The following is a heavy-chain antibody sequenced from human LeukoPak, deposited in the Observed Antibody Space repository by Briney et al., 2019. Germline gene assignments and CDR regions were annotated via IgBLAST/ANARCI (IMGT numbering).Heavy chain of an antibody. V-gene: IGHV4-59*08. CDR2: IYYSGST. CDR3: ARTSVLWFGELLSAFDI. D-gene: IGHD3-10*01. Sequence: SETASLTCTVSGGSISSYYWSWIRQPPGKGLEWIGYIYYSGSTNYNPSLKSRVTISVDTSKNQFSLKLSSVTAADTAVYYCARTSVLWFGELLSAFDIWGQGTMVTVSS. CDR1: GGSISSYY. J-gene: IGHJ3*02.